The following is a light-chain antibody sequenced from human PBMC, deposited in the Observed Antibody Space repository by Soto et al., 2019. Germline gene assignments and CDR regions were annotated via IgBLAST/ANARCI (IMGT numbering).Light chain of an antibody. CDR1: QSVSSY. V-gene: IGKV3-15*01. CDR3: QQYSTWPPRYT. J-gene: IGKJ2*01. Sequence: EIVMTQSPATLSVPPGGRATLSCRASQSVSSYLAWYQQRPGQPPRLLIYRASTRANGIPARFSGSGSGTEFSLTISSLQSEDFAVYYCQQYSTWPPRYTFGQGTKLEI. CDR2: RAS.